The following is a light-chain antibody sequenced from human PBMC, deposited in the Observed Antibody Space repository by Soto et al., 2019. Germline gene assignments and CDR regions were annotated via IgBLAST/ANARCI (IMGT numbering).Light chain of an antibody. J-gene: IGKJ5*01. V-gene: IGKV3-20*01. CDR1: QSVSSAN. CDR2: GAS. CDR3: QQYGYSPIT. Sequence: EIVLTESLGTIYLKTGERATLSCRVSQSVSSANFAWYQQKPGQAPRLLIYGASSRATGSPDRFSGSGSVTDFTLTISILEPEDFAVYYCQQYGYSPITFGQGTRLEVK.